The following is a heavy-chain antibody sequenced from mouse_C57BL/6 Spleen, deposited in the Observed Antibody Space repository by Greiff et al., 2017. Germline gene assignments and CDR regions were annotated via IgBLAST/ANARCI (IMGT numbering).Heavy chain of an antibody. CDR3: TRTYYDYVFDY. D-gene: IGHD2-4*01. J-gene: IGHJ2*01. V-gene: IGHV6-6*01. Sequence: EVQVVESGGGLVQPGGSMKLSCAASGFTFSDAWMDWVRQSPEKGLEWVAEIRNKANNHATYYAESVKGRFTISRDDSKSSVYLQMNSLRAEDTGIYYCTRTYYDYVFDYWGQGTTLTVSS. CDR1: GFTFSDAW. CDR2: IRNKANNHAT.